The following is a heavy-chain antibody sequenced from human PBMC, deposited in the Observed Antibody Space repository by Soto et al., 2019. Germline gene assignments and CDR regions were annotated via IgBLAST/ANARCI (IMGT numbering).Heavy chain of an antibody. CDR1: GGTFSNYG. Sequence: ASVKVSCKASGGTFSNYGISWVRQAPGQGLEWMGGTIPMFGTTNYAQKFQGRVTITADKSTRTVYMELTSLKFEDTAVYFCARGAITVFRVVVGSMDVWGQGTTVTVSS. CDR2: TIPMFGTT. CDR3: ARGAITVFRVVVGSMDV. D-gene: IGHD3-3*01. J-gene: IGHJ6*02. V-gene: IGHV1-69*06.